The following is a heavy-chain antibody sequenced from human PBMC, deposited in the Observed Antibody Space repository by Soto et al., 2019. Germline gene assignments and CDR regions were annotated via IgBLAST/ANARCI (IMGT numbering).Heavy chain of an antibody. CDR2: IIPIFGTA. V-gene: IGHV1-69*01. D-gene: IGHD3-22*01. J-gene: IGHJ4*02. CDR1: GGTFSSYA. Sequence: QVQLVQSGAEVKKPGSSVKVSCKASGGTFSSYAISWVRQAPGQGLEWMGGIIPIFGTANYAQKFQGRVTMTADESTSTAHMELSSLRSEDTAVYYCDFTYYYVSSGSTGHYWGQGTLVTVSS. CDR3: DFTYYYVSSGSTGHY.